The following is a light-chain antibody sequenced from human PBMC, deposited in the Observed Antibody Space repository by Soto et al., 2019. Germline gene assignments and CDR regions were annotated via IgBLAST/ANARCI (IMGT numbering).Light chain of an antibody. J-gene: IGKJ2*01. V-gene: IGKV1-5*01. Sequence: DIQMTQSPSTLSASVGDRVTITCRASQSISSWLAWYQQKPGKAPKLLSYDASSLESGVPSRFSGSGSGTEFTLTTSSLQPDDFAPYYCQQYNSYSLYTFGQGTKLEIK. CDR2: DAS. CDR3: QQYNSYSLYT. CDR1: QSISSW.